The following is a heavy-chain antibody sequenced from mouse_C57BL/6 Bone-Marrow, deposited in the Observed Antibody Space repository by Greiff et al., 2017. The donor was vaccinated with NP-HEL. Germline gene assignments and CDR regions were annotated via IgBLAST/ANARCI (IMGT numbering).Heavy chain of an antibody. V-gene: IGHV5-4*01. Sequence: EVQGVESGGGLVKPGGSLKLSCAASGFTFSSYAMSWVRQTPEKRLEWVATISDGGSYTYYPDNVKGRFTISRDNAKNNLYLQMSHLKSEDTAMYYCAREDGNYPWGQGTTLTVSS. CDR1: GFTFSSYA. D-gene: IGHD2-1*01. CDR2: ISDGGSYT. J-gene: IGHJ2*01. CDR3: AREDGNYP.